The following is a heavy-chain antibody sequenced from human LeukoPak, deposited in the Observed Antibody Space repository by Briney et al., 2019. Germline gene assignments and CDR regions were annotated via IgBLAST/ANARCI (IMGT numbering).Heavy chain of an antibody. Sequence: GESLKISCKGSGYKFGSFWIGWVRQMPGKGLEWMGIIYPGDSHTTYSPSFQGQVTISADGSVNTAYLQWSSLKVSDTAMYYCARHFGGSYYDDYWGQGTLVSVSS. CDR1: GYKFGSFW. D-gene: IGHD1-26*01. CDR2: IYPGDSHT. CDR3: ARHFGGSYYDDY. V-gene: IGHV5-51*01. J-gene: IGHJ4*02.